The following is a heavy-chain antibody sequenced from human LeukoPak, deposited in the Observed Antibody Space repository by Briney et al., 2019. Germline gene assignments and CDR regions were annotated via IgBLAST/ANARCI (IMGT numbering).Heavy chain of an antibody. CDR2: MNPNSGNT. D-gene: IGHD2-15*01. J-gene: IGHJ6*02. CDR1: GYTFTSYD. Sequence: ASVKVSCKASGYTFTSYDINWVRQATGQGLEWMGWMNPNSGNTGYAQKFQGRVTITRNTSISTAYMELSSLRSEDTAVYYCARDSETPTRSYYYGMDVWGQGTTVTVSS. CDR3: ARDSETPTRSYYYGMDV. V-gene: IGHV1-8*03.